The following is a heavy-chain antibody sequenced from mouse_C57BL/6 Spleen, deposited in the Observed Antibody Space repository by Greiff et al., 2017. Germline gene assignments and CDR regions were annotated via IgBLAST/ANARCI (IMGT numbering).Heavy chain of an antibody. D-gene: IGHD2-1*01. CDR1: GYSFTDYN. V-gene: IGHV1-39*01. Sequence: VQLQQSGPELVKPGASVKISCKASGYSFTDYNMNWVKQSTGKSLEWIGVINPTDGTTSYNQKFKGKATLTVDPSSSTAYMQLISLTSEDSAVYYGASGGYGNYGSWFADRGQVVMVTV. J-gene: IGHJ3*01. CDR2: INPTDGTT. CDR3: ASGGYGNYGSWFAD.